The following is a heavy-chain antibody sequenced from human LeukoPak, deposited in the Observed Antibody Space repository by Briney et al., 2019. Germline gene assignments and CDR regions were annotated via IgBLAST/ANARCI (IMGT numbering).Heavy chain of an antibody. J-gene: IGHJ5*02. D-gene: IGHD3-10*01. CDR2: ISAYNGNT. V-gene: IGHV1-18*04. CDR1: GYTFTSYG. Sequence: GASVKVSCKASGYTFTSYGISWVRQAPGQGLEWMGWISAYNGNTNYAQKLQGRVTMTTDTSTSTAYMELRSLRSDDTAVYYCARDRVITMVRGQRRNFWFDPWGQGTLVTVSS. CDR3: ARDRVITMVRGQRRNFWFDP.